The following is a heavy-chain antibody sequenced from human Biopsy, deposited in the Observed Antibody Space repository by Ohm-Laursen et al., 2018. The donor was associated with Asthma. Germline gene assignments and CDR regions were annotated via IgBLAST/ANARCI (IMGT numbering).Heavy chain of an antibody. V-gene: IGHV1-69*01. J-gene: IGHJ6*02. CDR2: VIPLLDTG. CDR1: GDTFRTSA. CDR3: ARGYSGYDRMQCYYNGMDV. D-gene: IGHD5-12*01. Sequence: SSVKVSCKTSGDTFRTSAFSWVRQAPGQGLEWMGGVIPLLDTGDYAQKFQGRVTITADESTSTCYMELRSLTSEDTAVYFCARGYSGYDRMQCYYNGMDVWGQGNTVTVS.